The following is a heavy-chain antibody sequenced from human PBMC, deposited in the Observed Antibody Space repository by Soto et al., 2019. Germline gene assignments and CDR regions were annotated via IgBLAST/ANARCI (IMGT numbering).Heavy chain of an antibody. D-gene: IGHD4-17*01. CDR1: GGSISSYY. CDR3: ARGYGVDVLDY. CDR2: IYYSGST. J-gene: IGHJ4*02. V-gene: IGHV4-59*08. Sequence: QVQLQQTGPGLVKPSETLSLTCTVSGGSISSYYWSWIRQPPGKGLEWIGYIYYSGSTTYNPPLRXRXTXSXXTANNPFPLTLTSVTAADTAVYYCARGYGVDVLDYWGQGTLVTVSS.